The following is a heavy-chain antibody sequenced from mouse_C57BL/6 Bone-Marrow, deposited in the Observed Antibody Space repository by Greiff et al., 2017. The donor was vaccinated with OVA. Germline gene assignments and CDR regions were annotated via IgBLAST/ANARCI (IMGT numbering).Heavy chain of an antibody. V-gene: IGHV1-18*01. J-gene: IGHJ2*01. CDR2: INPNNGGT. CDR3: ERYYYGNSSYFDD. D-gene: IGHD2-1*01. CDR1: GYTFTDYN. Sequence: VQLQQSGPELVKPGASVKIPCKASGYTFTDYNMDWVKQSHGKSLEWIGDINPNNGGTIYNQKFKGKATLTVDKSSSTAYMELRSLTSEDTAVYYGERYYYGNSSYFDDWGQTTTLTVSS.